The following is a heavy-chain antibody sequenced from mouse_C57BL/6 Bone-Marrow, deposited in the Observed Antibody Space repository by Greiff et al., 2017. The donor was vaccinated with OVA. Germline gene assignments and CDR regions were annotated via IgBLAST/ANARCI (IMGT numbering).Heavy chain of an antibody. CDR1: EYEFPSHD. CDR3: ARQGVSGPSAWFAY. D-gene: IGHD3-2*02. Sequence: DVKLVESGGGLVQPGESLKLSCESNEYEFPSHDMSWVRKTPEKRLELVAAINSDGGSTYYPDTMESRFIISRDNTKKTLYLQMSSLRSEDTALYYCARQGVSGPSAWFAYWGQGTLVTVSA. V-gene: IGHV5-2*01. CDR2: INSDGGST. J-gene: IGHJ3*01.